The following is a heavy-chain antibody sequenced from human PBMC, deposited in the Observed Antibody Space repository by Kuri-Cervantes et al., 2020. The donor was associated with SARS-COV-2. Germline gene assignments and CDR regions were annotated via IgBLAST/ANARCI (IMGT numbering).Heavy chain of an antibody. V-gene: IGHV1-8*03. J-gene: IGHJ4*02. Sequence: ASVKVSCKDSGYTFNSYDINWVRQATGQGLEWMGWMNTNSGNTGYVQKSQGRVTITRNTSMSTAYMELSSLISEDTAVYYCVRDSGLVAAGLFDYWGQGTLVTVSS. CDR3: VRDSGLVAAGLFDY. CDR2: MNTNSGNT. D-gene: IGHD6-13*01. CDR1: GYTFNSYD.